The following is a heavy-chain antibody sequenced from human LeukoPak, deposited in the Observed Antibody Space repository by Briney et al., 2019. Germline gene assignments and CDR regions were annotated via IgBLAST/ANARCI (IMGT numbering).Heavy chain of an antibody. Sequence: SETLSLTCTVSGGSISSSSYYWGWIRQPPGKGLEWIGSIYYSGSTYYNPSLKSRVTISVDTSKNQFSLKLSSVTAADTAVYYCARLASDILTGYYPGLDYWGQGTLVTVSS. CDR2: IYYSGST. J-gene: IGHJ4*02. CDR1: GGSISSSSYY. CDR3: ARLASDILTGYYPGLDY. V-gene: IGHV4-39*01. D-gene: IGHD3-9*01.